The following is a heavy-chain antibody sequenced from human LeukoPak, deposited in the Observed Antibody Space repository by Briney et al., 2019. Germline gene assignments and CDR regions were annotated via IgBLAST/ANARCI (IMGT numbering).Heavy chain of an antibody. CDR1: GYTFTSYD. D-gene: IGHD1-26*01. J-gene: IGHJ4*02. V-gene: IGHV1-8*01. CDR3: ARQGGSYPTVDY. Sequence: ASVKVSCKASGYTFTSYDINWVRQATGQGLEWMGWMNPNSGNTGYAQEFQGRVTMTRNTSISTAYMELSSLRSEDTAVYYCARQGGSYPTVDYWGQGTLVTVSS. CDR2: MNPNSGNT.